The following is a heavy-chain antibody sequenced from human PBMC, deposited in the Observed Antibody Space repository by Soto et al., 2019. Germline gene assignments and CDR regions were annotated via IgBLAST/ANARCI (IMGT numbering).Heavy chain of an antibody. CDR3: ARDKEGGRGYSYGYYYYYGMDV. CDR1: GFTFSSYS. V-gene: IGHV3-21*01. Sequence: PGGSLRLSCAASGFTFSSYSMNWVRQAPGKGLEWVSSISSSSSYIYYADSVKGRFTISRDNAKNSLYLQMNSLRAEDTAVYYCARDKEGGRGYSYGYYYYYGMDVWGQGTTVTVSS. J-gene: IGHJ6*02. D-gene: IGHD5-18*01. CDR2: ISSSSSYI.